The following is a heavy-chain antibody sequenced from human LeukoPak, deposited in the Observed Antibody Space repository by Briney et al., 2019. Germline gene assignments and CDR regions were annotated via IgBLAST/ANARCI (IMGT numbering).Heavy chain of an antibody. J-gene: IGHJ5*02. V-gene: IGHV3-20*04. D-gene: IGHD4-17*01. CDR1: GFRFDDYG. Sequence: TGGSLRLSCAASGFRFDDYGMSWVRQRPGKGLEWVSGINRSSGDTGYADSVKGRFTISRDNAKNSLYLQMNSLRAEDTAVYFCARDRESVTSYASYFDPWGQGTLVTVSS. CDR2: INRSSGDT. CDR3: ARDRESVTSYASYFDP.